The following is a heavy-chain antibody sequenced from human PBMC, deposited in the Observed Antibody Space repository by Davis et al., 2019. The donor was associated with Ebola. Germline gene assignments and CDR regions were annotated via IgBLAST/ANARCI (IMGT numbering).Heavy chain of an antibody. CDR3: ARDIGYSYGYY. CDR1: GFTFSSYW. Sequence: GESLKISCSASGFTFSSYWMHWVRQAPGKGLVWVSRINSDGSSTSYADSVKGRFTISRDNSKNTLYLQMNSLRAEDTAVYYCARDIGYSYGYYWGQGTLVTVSS. V-gene: IGHV3-74*01. CDR2: INSDGSST. D-gene: IGHD5-18*01. J-gene: IGHJ4*02.